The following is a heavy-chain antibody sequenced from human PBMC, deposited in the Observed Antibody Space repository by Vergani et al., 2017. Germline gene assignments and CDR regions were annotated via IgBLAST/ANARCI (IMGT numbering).Heavy chain of an antibody. Sequence: QVQLVQSGAEVKKPGASVRVSCKASGYTSTSYDINWVRQATGQGLEWMGWMNPNSGNTGYAQKFQGRVTITRNTSISTAYMELSSLRSEDTAVYYCARVSPGDNSGWEPFDYWGQGTLVTVSS. D-gene: IGHD6-19*01. CDR3: ARVSPGDNSGWEPFDY. J-gene: IGHJ4*02. CDR1: GYTSTSYD. V-gene: IGHV1-8*03. CDR2: MNPNSGNT.